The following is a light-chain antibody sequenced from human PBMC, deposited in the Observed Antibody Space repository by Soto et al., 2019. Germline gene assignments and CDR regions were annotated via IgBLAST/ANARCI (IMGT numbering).Light chain of an antibody. CDR2: EAS. Sequence: EIVLTQSPATLSLSPGERATLSCRASQSVSSYLAWYQQKPGQAPRLLIYEASNRATGIPARFSGSGSGTDFPLTISSLGPEDFAVYYCQQRSNWPPGIPFGQGTRLEIK. V-gene: IGKV3-11*01. CDR3: QQRSNWPPGIP. CDR1: QSVSSY. J-gene: IGKJ5*01.